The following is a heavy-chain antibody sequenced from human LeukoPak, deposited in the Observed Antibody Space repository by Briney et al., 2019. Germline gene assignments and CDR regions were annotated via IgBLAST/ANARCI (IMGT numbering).Heavy chain of an antibody. J-gene: IGHJ4*02. CDR2: ILGSSRTI. Sequence: GGSLRLSCAASGFSFSTYSMNWVRQAPGKGLEWIAYILGSSRTIYYADSVKGRFTISRDNAKNSVYLQMNSLRAEDTAVYYCARVYRSSSGPTLDHWGQGTLVTVSS. CDR1: GFSFSTYS. D-gene: IGHD6-6*01. V-gene: IGHV3-48*04. CDR3: ARVYRSSSGPTLDH.